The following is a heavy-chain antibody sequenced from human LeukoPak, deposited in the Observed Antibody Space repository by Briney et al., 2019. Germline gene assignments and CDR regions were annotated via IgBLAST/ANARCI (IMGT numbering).Heavy chain of an antibody. Sequence: GGSLRLSCAASGFTFSDYYMSWIRQAPGKGLEWVSYISSSGTIIYYADSVKGRFTISRDNAKNSLYLQMNSLRAEDTAVYYCARSSGWYHRGPDYYYYYMDVWGKGTTVTVS. CDR3: ARSSGWYHRGPDYYYYYMDV. V-gene: IGHV3-11*04. J-gene: IGHJ6*03. CDR2: ISSSGTII. D-gene: IGHD6-19*01. CDR1: GFTFSDYY.